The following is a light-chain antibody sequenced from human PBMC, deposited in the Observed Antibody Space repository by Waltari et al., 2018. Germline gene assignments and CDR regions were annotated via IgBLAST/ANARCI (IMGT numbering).Light chain of an antibody. CDR1: SSDIGGYTY. J-gene: IGLJ2*01. V-gene: IGLV2-14*03. Sequence: QSPLTQPASVSGSPGQSITISCTGTSSDIGGYTYVSWYQQHPGKAPRLMIYDVSDRPSGVSNRLSGSKSGNTASLTIAGLQAEDEADYYCSSYASGNTLFGGGTKLTVL. CDR2: DVS. CDR3: SSYASGNTL.